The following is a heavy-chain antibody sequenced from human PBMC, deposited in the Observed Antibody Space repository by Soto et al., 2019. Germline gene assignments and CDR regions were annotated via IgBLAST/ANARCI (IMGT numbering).Heavy chain of an antibody. J-gene: IGHJ4*02. CDR2: VSGDNDKT. CDR3: ARDFYPVAYFFDY. V-gene: IGHV1-18*04. D-gene: IGHD2-21*01. Sequence: QVPLVQSGAEVKKPGASVKVSCKASGYTFTNHGISWVRQAPGQGLEWMGWVSGDNDKTKSAQKFQGRVTMTTDTSTSTAYMELRSLTSADTAVYYCARDFYPVAYFFDYWGQGTLDTVSS. CDR1: GYTFTNHG.